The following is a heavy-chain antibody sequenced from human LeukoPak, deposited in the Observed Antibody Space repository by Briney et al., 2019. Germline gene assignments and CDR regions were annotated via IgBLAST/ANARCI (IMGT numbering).Heavy chain of an antibody. J-gene: IGHJ4*02. CDR3: ARGRGMATTYFDY. V-gene: IGHV3-7*01. Sequence: GGSLRLSCAASGFTLSAHWMSWVRQAPGKGLEWVANIKEDGSEKYYVDSVKGRFTISRDNNKNSLYLQMISLRAEDTAVYYCARGRGMATTYFDYWGQGTLVTVSS. CDR1: GFTLSAHW. CDR2: IKEDGSEK. D-gene: IGHD5-24*01.